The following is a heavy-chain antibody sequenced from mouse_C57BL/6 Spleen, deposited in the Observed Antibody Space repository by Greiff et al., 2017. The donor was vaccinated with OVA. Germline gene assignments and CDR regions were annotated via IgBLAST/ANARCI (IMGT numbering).Heavy chain of an antibody. V-gene: IGHV1-54*01. CDR2: INPGSGGT. CDR1: GYAFTNYL. Sequence: LEESGAELVRPGTSVKVSCKASGYAFTNYLIEWVKQRPGQGLEWIGVINPGSGGTNYNEKFKGKATLTADKSSSTAYMQLSSLTSEDSAVYFCARGGAQATDYWGQGTTLTVSS. J-gene: IGHJ2*01. CDR3: ARGGAQATDY. D-gene: IGHD3-2*02.